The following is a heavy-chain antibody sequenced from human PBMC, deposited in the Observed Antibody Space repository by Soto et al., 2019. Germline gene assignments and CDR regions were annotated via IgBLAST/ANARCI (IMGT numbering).Heavy chain of an antibody. V-gene: IGHV1-8*01. D-gene: IGHD6-6*01. CDR2: MNPNSGNT. Sequence: QVQLVQSGAEVKKPGASVKVSCKASGYTFPSYDINWGRQATGQGLEGMGWMNPNSGNTGYAQKFQGRVTMTRNTSISTAYMELSSLRSEDTAVYYCARKKGIAARLPWFDPWGQGTLVTVSS. J-gene: IGHJ5*02. CDR3: ARKKGIAARLPWFDP. CDR1: GYTFPSYD.